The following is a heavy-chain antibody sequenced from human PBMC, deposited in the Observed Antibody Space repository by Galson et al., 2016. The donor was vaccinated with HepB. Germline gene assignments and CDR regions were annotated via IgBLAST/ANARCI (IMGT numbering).Heavy chain of an antibody. Sequence: SVKVSCKASGYTFSSYTLHWLRQAPGHSLEWMGWIISATGNTRYSQKFLGRVTNTRDTSASTAYMELSSLRSEDTAVYYCAFLVFRGVRYYNGMDVWGQGTTVTVSS. CDR2: IISATGNT. V-gene: IGHV1-3*01. J-gene: IGHJ6*02. CDR1: GYTFSSYT. CDR3: AFLVFRGVRYYNGMDV. D-gene: IGHD3-10*01.